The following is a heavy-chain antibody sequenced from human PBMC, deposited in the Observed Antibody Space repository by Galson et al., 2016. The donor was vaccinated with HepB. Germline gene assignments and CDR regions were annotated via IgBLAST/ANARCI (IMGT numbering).Heavy chain of an antibody. J-gene: IGHJ4*02. Sequence: LSLTCAVSGGSISSSNWWSWVRQPPGKGLEWIGEIYHGGTTHYNPSLKSRVTISADKSQNQLSLKVTSVTAADTAIYFCARDNPEKGRYFLNYWGQGTLVTVSS. V-gene: IGHV4-4*01. CDR2: IYHGGTT. CDR1: GGSISSSNW. D-gene: IGHD2/OR15-2a*01. CDR3: ARDNPEKGRYFLNY.